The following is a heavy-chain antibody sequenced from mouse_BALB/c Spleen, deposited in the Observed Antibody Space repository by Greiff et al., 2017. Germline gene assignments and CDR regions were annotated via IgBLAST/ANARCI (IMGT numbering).Heavy chain of an antibody. Sequence: EVQVVESGGGLVKPGGSLKLSCAASGFAFSSYDMSWVRQTPEKRLEWVAYISSGGGSTYYPDSVKGRFTISRDNARNILYLQMSSLRSEDTAMYYCARGGYSSAWFAYWGQGTLVTVSA. CDR3: ARGGYSSAWFAY. V-gene: IGHV5-12-1*01. CDR1: GFAFSSYD. D-gene: IGHD1-2*01. J-gene: IGHJ3*01. CDR2: ISSGGGST.